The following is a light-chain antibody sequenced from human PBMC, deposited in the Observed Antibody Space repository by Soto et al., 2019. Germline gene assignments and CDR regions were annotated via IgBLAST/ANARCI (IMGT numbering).Light chain of an antibody. CDR2: EVT. J-gene: IGLJ3*02. V-gene: IGLV2-14*01. Sequence: QSVLTQPASVSGSPGQSITISCTGTSSDVGGYNYVSWYQQHPGKVPKLTICEVTNRPPGVSNRFSGSKSGNTASLTISGLQTEDEADYYCSSYTSSSTWVFGGGTKVTVL. CDR1: SSDVGGYNY. CDR3: SSYTSSSTWV.